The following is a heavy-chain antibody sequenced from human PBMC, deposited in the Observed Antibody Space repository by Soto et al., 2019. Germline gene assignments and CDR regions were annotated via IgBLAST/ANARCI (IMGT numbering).Heavy chain of an antibody. V-gene: IGHV5-10-1*01. Sequence: LGESLKISCKGSGYSFTSYWISWVRQMPGKGLEWMGRIDPSDSYTNYSPSFQGHVTISADKSISTAYLQWSSLKASDTAMYYCARTVAAGKYYYGLDVWGQGTTVTVS. J-gene: IGHJ6*02. D-gene: IGHD6-13*01. CDR2: IDPSDSYT. CDR3: ARTVAAGKYYYGLDV. CDR1: GYSFTSYW.